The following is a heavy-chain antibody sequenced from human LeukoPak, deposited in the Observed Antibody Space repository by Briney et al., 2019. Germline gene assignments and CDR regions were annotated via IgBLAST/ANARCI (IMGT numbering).Heavy chain of an antibody. V-gene: IGHV3-23*01. CDR3: AKGFITMIVVGNRAFDY. CDR2: ICGSGCST. D-gene: IGHD3-22*01. Sequence: GGSLRLSCAPSGFTFSSYAMSGVPPAPGEGVEWVSAICGSGCSTYYADSLQGRFTISRDNSKNPVYLQIDSLRGDDTAAYYCAKGFITMIVVGNRAFDYWGQGTLVTVSS. J-gene: IGHJ4*02. CDR1: GFTFSSYA.